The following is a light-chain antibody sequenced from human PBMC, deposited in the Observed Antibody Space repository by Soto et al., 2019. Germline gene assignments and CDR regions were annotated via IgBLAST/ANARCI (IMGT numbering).Light chain of an antibody. CDR3: AAWDGSLNNVL. Sequence: QSVLTQPPSASGTPGQRVTISCSGSGSSIGTNTVNWYRQLPGPAPKLLIYGNNQRPSGVPDRFSGSKSGTSASLAISGLQSEDEDDYYCAAWDGSLNNVLFGGGTKVTVL. CDR2: GNN. J-gene: IGLJ2*01. CDR1: GSSIGTNT. V-gene: IGLV1-44*01.